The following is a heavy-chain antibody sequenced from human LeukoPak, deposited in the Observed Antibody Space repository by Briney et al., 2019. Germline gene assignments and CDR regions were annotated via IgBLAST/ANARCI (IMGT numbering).Heavy chain of an antibody. J-gene: IGHJ4*02. CDR1: GLTFSSYA. CDR2: ISSNGGST. D-gene: IGHD2-2*01. V-gene: IGHV3-64*01. Sequence: GGSLRLSCAASGLTFSSYAMHWVRQAPGKGLEYVSAISSNGGSTYYANSVKGRFTISRDNSKNTLYLQMGSLRAEDMAVYYCARDGGRYCSSTSCRAFDYWGQGTLVTVSS. CDR3: ARDGGRYCSSTSCRAFDY.